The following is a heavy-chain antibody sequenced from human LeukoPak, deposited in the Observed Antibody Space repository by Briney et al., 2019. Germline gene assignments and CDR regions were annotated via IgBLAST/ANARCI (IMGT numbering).Heavy chain of an antibody. J-gene: IGHJ6*03. D-gene: IGHD6-6*01. CDR1: GYTFTSYA. V-gene: IGHV7-4-1*02. Sequence: GASVKVSCKASGYTFTSYAMNWVRQAPGQGLERMGWINTNTGNPTYAQGFTGRFVFSLDTSVSTAYLQISSLKAEDTAVYYCARDARRAARRGSDFYYYYMDVWGKGTTVTVSS. CDR2: INTNTGNP. CDR3: ARDARRAARRGSDFYYYYMDV.